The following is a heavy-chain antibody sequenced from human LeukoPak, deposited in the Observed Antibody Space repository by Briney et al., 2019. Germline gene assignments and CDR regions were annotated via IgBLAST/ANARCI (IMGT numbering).Heavy chain of an antibody. D-gene: IGHD4-23*01. V-gene: IGHV4-59*08. J-gene: IGHJ4*02. CDR2: IYYSGST. CDR1: GGSISSYY. Sequence: SETLSLTCTVSGGSISSYYWSWIRQPPGKGLEWIGYIYYSGSTNYTPSLKSRVTISVDTSKYHFSLNLSSVTAADTAVYYCASHVVTTWGDYFDYWGQGTLVTVSS. CDR3: ASHVVTTWGDYFDY.